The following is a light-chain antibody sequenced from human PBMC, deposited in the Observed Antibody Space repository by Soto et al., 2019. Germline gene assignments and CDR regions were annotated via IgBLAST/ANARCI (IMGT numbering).Light chain of an antibody. CDR1: QDISTY. Sequence: DIQMTQAPSSLSASVGDRVTITCRARQDISTYLAWYQQKPGKVPKLLISAAYTLQSGVPPRFSGSGSGTDFTLTISSLPPEDVATYYCQKYDNAPLTFGGGPKVEIK. CDR2: AAY. CDR3: QKYDNAPLT. V-gene: IGKV1-27*01. J-gene: IGKJ4*01.